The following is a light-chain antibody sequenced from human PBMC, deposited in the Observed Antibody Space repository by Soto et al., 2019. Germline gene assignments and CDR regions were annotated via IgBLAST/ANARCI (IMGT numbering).Light chain of an antibody. J-gene: IGKJ1*01. CDR1: QSISSW. CDR2: KAS. Sequence: DVHITRSPSTRPASVGHRITIKWRVSQSISSWLAWYQQKPGKAPKLLIYKASSLESGVPSRFSGSGSGTEFTLTISSLQPDDFATYYCQQYNSYSAWTFGQGTKVDIK. CDR3: QQYNSYSAWT. V-gene: IGKV1-5*03.